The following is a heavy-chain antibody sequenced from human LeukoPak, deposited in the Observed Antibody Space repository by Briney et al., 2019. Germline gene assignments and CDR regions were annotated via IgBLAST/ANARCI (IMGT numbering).Heavy chain of an antibody. D-gene: IGHD4-17*01. CDR2: IIPILGIA. V-gene: IGHV1-69*04. CDR3: AREIGFDYGAPGATFDY. J-gene: IGHJ4*02. Sequence: ASVKVSCKASGGTFSSYAISWVRQAPGQGLEWMGRIIPILGIANYAQKFQGRVTITADKSTSTAYMERSSLRSEDTAVYYCAREIGFDYGAPGATFDYWGQGTLVTVSS. CDR1: GGTFSSYA.